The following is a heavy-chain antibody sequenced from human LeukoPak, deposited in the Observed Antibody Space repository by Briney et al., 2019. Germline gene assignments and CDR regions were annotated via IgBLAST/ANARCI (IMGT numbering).Heavy chain of an antibody. Sequence: ASVKVSCKASGYTFTDYCIHWVRQAPGQGLEWMGWINPNSGGTNYAQNFQGRVTFTRDTSISTAYMELSSLRSDDTAVYFCARTLDRYNWNYGIDYWGQGTLVTVSS. V-gene: IGHV1-2*02. CDR3: ARTLDRYNWNYGIDY. CDR1: GYTFTDYC. J-gene: IGHJ4*02. D-gene: IGHD1-7*01. CDR2: INPNSGGT.